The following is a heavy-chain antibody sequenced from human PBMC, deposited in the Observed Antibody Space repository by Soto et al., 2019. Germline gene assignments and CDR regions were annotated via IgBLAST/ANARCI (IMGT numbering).Heavy chain of an antibody. D-gene: IGHD5-18*01. Sequence: QVQLVQSGAEVKKPGSSVKVSCKASGGTFSGYAISWVRQAPGQGLEWMGGIIPIFGTANYAQKFQGRVTITADXXTXTXXMELRSLRSEDTAVYYCASRIPSSEADYYSYGMDVWGQGATVTVSS. CDR2: IIPIFGTA. J-gene: IGHJ6*02. V-gene: IGHV1-69*12. CDR3: ASRIPSSEADYYSYGMDV. CDR1: GGTFSGYA.